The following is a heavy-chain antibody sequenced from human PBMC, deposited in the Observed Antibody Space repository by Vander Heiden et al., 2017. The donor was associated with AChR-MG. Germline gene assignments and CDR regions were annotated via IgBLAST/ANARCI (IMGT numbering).Heavy chain of an antibody. CDR1: GYSFTSYW. J-gene: IGHJ5*02. CDR3: ARRISDYYDSSGYYENWFDP. Sequence: EVQLVQSGAAVQTPGESLKISCTGSGYSFTSYWLGGVRQMPGKGLEWMGITYPGDSDTRYSPAFQGQVTISADKSISTAYLQWSSLKASDTAMYYCARRISDYYDSSGYYENWFDPWGQGTLVTVSS. V-gene: IGHV5-51*01. CDR2: TYPGDSDT. D-gene: IGHD3-22*01.